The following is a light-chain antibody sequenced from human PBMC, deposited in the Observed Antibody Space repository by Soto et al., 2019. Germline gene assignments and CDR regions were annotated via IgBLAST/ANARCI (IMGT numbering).Light chain of an antibody. CDR1: QSVSSNY. J-gene: IGKJ1*01. Sequence: ELVWTQSPGTLSLSPGERATLSCRASQSVSSNYLAWYQQKPGQAPRLLIYGASSRATGIPDRFSGSGSGTDFTLTISGLEPEDFAVYYCQQYGSSPPNTFGQGTKVDIK. V-gene: IGKV3-20*01. CDR3: QQYGSSPPNT. CDR2: GAS.